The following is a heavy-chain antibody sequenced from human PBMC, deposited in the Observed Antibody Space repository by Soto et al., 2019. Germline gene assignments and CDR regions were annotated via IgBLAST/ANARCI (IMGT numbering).Heavy chain of an antibody. CDR2: MNPNSGNT. D-gene: IGHD2-2*01. Sequence: ASVKVSCKASGYTFTGYYMHWVRQAPGQGLEWMGWMNPNSGNTGYAQKFQGRVTMTRNTSISTAYMELSSLRSEDTAVYYCARRPALRGQLLNNNWFDPWGQGTLVTVSS. CDR1: GYTFTGYY. J-gene: IGHJ5*02. CDR3: ARRPALRGQLLNNNWFDP. V-gene: IGHV1-8*02.